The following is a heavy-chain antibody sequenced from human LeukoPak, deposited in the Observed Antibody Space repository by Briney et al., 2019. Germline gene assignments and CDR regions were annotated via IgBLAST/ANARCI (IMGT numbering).Heavy chain of an antibody. J-gene: IGHJ5*02. CDR3: ARATYYSGSGEVGWFDP. Sequence: KPSETLSLTCTVSGGSISSSSYYWGWIRQPAGKGLEWIGRIYNSGSTTYNPSLKSRVTMSVDTSKNQFSLKLSSVTAADTAVYYCARATYYSGSGEVGWFDPWGQGTLVIVSS. CDR1: GGSISSSSYY. D-gene: IGHD3-10*01. V-gene: IGHV4-61*02. CDR2: IYNSGST.